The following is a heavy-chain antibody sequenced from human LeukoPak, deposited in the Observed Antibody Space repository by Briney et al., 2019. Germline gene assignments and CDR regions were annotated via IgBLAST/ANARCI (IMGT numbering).Heavy chain of an antibody. J-gene: IGHJ4*01. Sequence: ASVKVSCKASGYTFASYYMHWVRQAPGQGLEWMGIINPSGGSTTYAQKFQGRVTMSVDTSKNQFSLKLSSVTAADTAVYYCARASGYSGYDWVYYFDYWGQGTLVTVSS. CDR1: GYTFASYY. CDR3: ARASGYSGYDWVYYFDY. V-gene: IGHV1-46*01. D-gene: IGHD5-12*01. CDR2: INPSGGST.